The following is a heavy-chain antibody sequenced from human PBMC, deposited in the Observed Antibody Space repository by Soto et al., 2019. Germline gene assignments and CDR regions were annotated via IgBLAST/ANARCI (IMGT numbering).Heavy chain of an antibody. Sequence: QVQLVQSGAEVRKPGASVKVSCKASGYTFTSYYMHWVRQAPGQGLEWMGWINPDSGVTYYPHKFQDRVTMTRYTSISTAYMERSRLTSDDTALYYCARDRGVRDFWGQGTTVIVSS. CDR2: INPDSGVT. CDR3: ARDRGVRDF. J-gene: IGHJ6*02. V-gene: IGHV1-2*02. CDR1: GYTFTSYY. D-gene: IGHD2-8*01.